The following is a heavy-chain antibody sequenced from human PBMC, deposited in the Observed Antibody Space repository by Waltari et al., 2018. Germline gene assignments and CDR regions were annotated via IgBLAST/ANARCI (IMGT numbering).Heavy chain of an antibody. J-gene: IGHJ4*02. V-gene: IGHV4-39*07. Sequence: QLQLQESGPGLVKPSETLSLTCTVPSGAISSSGYYWGWIRQPPGKGLEWMGSIYYSGNTYYSPSLKSRVTIAVDTSKNQFSLKVTSVTAADTAVYYCAKVWKNYRTDYWGQGTLVTVSS. D-gene: IGHD1-7*01. CDR3: AKVWKNYRTDY. CDR2: IYYSGNT. CDR1: SGAISSSGYY.